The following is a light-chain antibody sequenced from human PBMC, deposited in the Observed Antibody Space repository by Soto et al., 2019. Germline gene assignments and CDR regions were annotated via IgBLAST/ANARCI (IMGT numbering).Light chain of an antibody. Sequence: EIVLTQSPGTLSLSPGERATLSCRASQSVSSSYLAWYQQKPGQAPRLLIYGASSRATGIPDRFSGSGSGTDFTLTISSLEPEDFAVYYCQQRSNWPPIFGQGTRLEIK. CDR2: GAS. J-gene: IGKJ5*01. CDR1: QSVSSSY. V-gene: IGKV3D-20*02. CDR3: QQRSNWPPI.